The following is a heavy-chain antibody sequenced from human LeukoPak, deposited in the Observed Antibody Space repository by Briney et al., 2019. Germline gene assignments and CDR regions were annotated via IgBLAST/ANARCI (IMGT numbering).Heavy chain of an antibody. Sequence: GGSLRLSCAASGFTFSSYWMSWVRQAPGKGLEWVANIKKDGSEKYYADSVKGRFTISRDNSKNTLYLQMNSLRAEDTAVYYCAKDSSSGWSIDYWGQGTLVTVSS. D-gene: IGHD6-19*01. V-gene: IGHV3-7*01. CDR2: IKKDGSEK. J-gene: IGHJ4*02. CDR1: GFTFSSYW. CDR3: AKDSSSGWSIDY.